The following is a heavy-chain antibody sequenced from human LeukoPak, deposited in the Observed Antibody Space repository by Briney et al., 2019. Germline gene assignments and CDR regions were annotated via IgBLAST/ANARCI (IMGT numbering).Heavy chain of an antibody. CDR1: GFTFSSYA. J-gene: IGHJ4*02. CDR2: IWYDGSDK. D-gene: IGHD1-26*01. V-gene: IGHV3-33*08. CDR3: AREARAGAYFDY. Sequence: GGSLRLSCAASGFTFSSYAMSWVRQAPGKGLEWVAIIWYDGSDKYYADSVKGRFTISRDKSKNTLYLQMNSLRAEDTAVYYCAREARAGAYFDYWGQGTLVTVSS.